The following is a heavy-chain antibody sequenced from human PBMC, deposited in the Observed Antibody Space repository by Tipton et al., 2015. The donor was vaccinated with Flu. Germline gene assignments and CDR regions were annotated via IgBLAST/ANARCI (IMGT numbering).Heavy chain of an antibody. D-gene: IGHD2-15*01. CDR3: AKGDDCSSGSCYAGWFDS. J-gene: IGHJ5*01. Sequence: SLKLSCEASGFSFSNYVMNWVRQAPGKVLEWVAGITHSGLSTYYGDPVKGRFAISRDNSRNTSYLDLGSLRGEDTAVYYCAKGDDCSSGSCYAGWFDSWGQGTPVTVSS. V-gene: IGHV3-23*01. CDR1: GFSFSNYV. CDR2: ITHSGLST.